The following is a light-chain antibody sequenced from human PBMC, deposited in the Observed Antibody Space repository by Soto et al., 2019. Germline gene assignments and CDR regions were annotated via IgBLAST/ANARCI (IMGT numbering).Light chain of an antibody. CDR2: GAS. CDR3: QQYGSSLGVT. CDR1: QYVSTY. J-gene: IGKJ4*01. V-gene: IGKV3-20*01. Sequence: VLTQSPATLSLSPGERATLSYRASQYVSTYLAWYQHKPGQAPRLLISGASTGATGIPARFSGSGSGTDFTLTISRLEPEDFAVYYCQQYGSSLGVTFGGGTKVDIK.